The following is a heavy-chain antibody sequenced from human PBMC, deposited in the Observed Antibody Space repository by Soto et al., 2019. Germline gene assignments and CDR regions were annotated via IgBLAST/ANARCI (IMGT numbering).Heavy chain of an antibody. J-gene: IGHJ5*02. Sequence: GASVKFSCNASGYIFSANYIHWVRQAPGQGLECLGWINPHSGATNYAQKFLGRVTMSAXTXXSXXXMXLXXLTXDXTAVYYCVRAHALGFSNWFEPWGRGTLVTVSS. CDR1: GYIFSANY. CDR3: VRAHALGFSNWFEP. D-gene: IGHD3-10*01. CDR2: INPHSGAT. V-gene: IGHV1-2*02.